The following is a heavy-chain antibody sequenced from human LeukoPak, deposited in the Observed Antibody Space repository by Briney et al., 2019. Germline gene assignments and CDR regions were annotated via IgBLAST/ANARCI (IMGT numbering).Heavy chain of an antibody. D-gene: IGHD6-6*01. V-gene: IGHV3-74*01. CDR2: ITTHGTTT. Sequence: GGALALSCLPSGCTFSNYWLHGVGQAPGRGGVGVSRITTHGTTTTYADSVKGRFTISRDNAKNSLYLQMNSLRAEDTAVYYCARDRSSFFFDYWGQGTLVTVSS. CDR1: GCTFSNYW. CDR3: ARDRSSFFFDY. J-gene: IGHJ4*02.